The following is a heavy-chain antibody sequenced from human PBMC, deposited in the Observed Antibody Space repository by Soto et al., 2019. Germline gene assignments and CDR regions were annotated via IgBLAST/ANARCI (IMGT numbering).Heavy chain of an antibody. CDR1: GFTFDDYA. CDR2: ISWNSGSI. J-gene: IGHJ6*03. CDR3: AKDHSPQSRYMDV. Sequence: PGGSLRLSCAASGFTFDDYAMHWVRQAPGKGLEWVSGISWNSGSIGYADSVKGRFTISRDNAKNSLYLQMNSLRAEDTALYYCAKDHSPQSRYMDVWGKGTTVTVSS. D-gene: IGHD5-18*01. V-gene: IGHV3-9*01.